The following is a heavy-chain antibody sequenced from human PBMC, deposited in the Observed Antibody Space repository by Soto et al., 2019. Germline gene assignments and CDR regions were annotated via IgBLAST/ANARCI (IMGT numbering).Heavy chain of an antibody. Sequence: QVQLQQWGAGLLKSSETLSLTCAVFGGSFSGYYWSWIRQPPGKGLEWIGEINHRGSTNYNLSLKSRVTMSVDTSKNQFSLKLTSMTAADTAVYYCATTNWNHNWFDPWGQGTLVTVSS. CDR2: INHRGST. CDR1: GGSFSGYY. D-gene: IGHD1-1*01. CDR3: ATTNWNHNWFDP. J-gene: IGHJ5*02. V-gene: IGHV4-34*01.